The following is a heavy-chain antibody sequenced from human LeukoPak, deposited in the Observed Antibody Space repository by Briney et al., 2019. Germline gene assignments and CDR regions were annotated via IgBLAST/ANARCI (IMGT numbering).Heavy chain of an antibody. D-gene: IGHD6-13*01. V-gene: IGHV3-23*01. CDR1: GFTLSSYA. CDR3: AKLSIAAPDCDY. Sequence: PGGSLRLSCAASGFTLSSYAMSWVRQAPGKGLEWVSAISDTGNTYHADSVKGRFTISRDSSNNTPFLQMKRLRPEDAAVYYCAKLSIAAPDCDYWGQGTLVTVSS. CDR2: ISDTGNT. J-gene: IGHJ4*02.